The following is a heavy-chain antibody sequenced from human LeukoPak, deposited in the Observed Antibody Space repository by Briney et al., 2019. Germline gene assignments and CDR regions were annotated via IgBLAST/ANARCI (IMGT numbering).Heavy chain of an antibody. CDR3: ARAGGSYYYGSGVRYGMDV. D-gene: IGHD3-10*01. CDR2: IYHSGST. J-gene: IGHJ6*02. V-gene: IGHV4-30-2*01. Sequence: SETLSLTCAVSGGSISSGGYSWSWIRQPPGKGLEWIGYIYHSGSTYYNPSLKSRVTISVDRSKNQFSLKLISVTAADTAVYYCARAGGSYYYGSGVRYGMDVWGQGTTVTVSS. CDR1: GGSISSGGYS.